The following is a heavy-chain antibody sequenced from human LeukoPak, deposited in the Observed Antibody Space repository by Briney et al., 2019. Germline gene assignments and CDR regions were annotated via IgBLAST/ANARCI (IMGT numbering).Heavy chain of an antibody. CDR2: ISYDGSNK. V-gene: IGHV3-30*03. CDR3: ARDPSQDDQ. Sequence: PGRSLRLSCAASGFTFSSYGMHWVRQAPGKGLEWVAVISYDGSNKYYADSVKGRFTISRDNSKNTLYLQMNSLRAEDTAVYYCARDPSQDDQWGQGTLVTVSS. J-gene: IGHJ4*02. CDR1: GFTFSSYG.